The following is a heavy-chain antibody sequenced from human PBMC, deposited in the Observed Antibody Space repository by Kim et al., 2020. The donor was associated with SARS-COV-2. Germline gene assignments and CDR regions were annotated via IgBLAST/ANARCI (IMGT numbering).Heavy chain of an antibody. CDR2: IYHSGST. Sequence: SETLSLTCTVSGYSISSGYYWGWIRQPPGKGLEWIGSIYHSGSTYYNPSLKSRVTISVDTSKNQFSLKLSSVTAADTAVYYCARDPRDYLLSLDYWGQGTLVTVSS. D-gene: IGHD4-17*01. CDR1: GYSISSGYY. CDR3: ARDPRDYLLSLDY. V-gene: IGHV4-38-2*02. J-gene: IGHJ4*02.